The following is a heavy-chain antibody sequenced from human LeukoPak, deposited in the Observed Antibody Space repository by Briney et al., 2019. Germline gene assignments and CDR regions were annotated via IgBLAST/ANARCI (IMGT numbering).Heavy chain of an antibody. J-gene: IGHJ6*02. CDR2: IWYDGSNK. CDR3: ARDLGDTLRNYYYGMDV. D-gene: IGHD2-2*02. CDR1: GFTFSSYG. Sequence: GRSLRLSCAASGFTFSSYGMHWVRQAPGKGLEWVAVIWYDGSNKYYADSVKGRFTISRDNSKNTLYLQMNSLRAEDTAVYYCARDLGDTLRNYYYGMDVWGQGTTVTVSS. V-gene: IGHV3-33*01.